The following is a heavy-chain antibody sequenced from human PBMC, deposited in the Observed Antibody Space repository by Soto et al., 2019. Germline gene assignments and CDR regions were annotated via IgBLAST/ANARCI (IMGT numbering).Heavy chain of an antibody. J-gene: IGHJ6*02. CDR1: GYSFTSYW. CDR2: IYPGDSDT. D-gene: IGHD4-17*01. Sequence: GESLKISCKGSGYSFTSYWICWVRQMPGKRLEWMGIIYPGDSDTRYSPSFQGQVTISADKSISTAYLQWSSLKASDTAMYCCARLGGDYKGYYYGMDVWGQGTTVTVSS. CDR3: ARLGGDYKGYYYGMDV. V-gene: IGHV5-51*01.